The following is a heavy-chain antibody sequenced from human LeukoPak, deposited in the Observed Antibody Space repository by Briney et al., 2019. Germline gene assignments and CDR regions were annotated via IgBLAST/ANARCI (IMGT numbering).Heavy chain of an antibody. CDR1: GGSISSYY. J-gene: IGHJ4*02. V-gene: IGHV4-59*08. Sequence: SETLSLTCTVSGGSISSYYWSWIRQPPGKGLEWIGYIYYSGSTNYNPSLKSRVTISIDTSKNQFSLKLSSVTAADAAVYYCARRFSGGWLFDYWGQGTLVTVSS. D-gene: IGHD2-15*01. CDR3: ARRFSGGWLFDY. CDR2: IYYSGST.